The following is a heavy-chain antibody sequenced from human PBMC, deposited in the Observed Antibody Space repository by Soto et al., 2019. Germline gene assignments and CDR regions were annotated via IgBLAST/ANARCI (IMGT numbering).Heavy chain of an antibody. CDR2: IWYDGSNK. CDR1: GFTFSSYG. CDR3: AREKFADYYYGMDV. Sequence: RRLSCAASGFTFSSYGMHWVRQAPGKGLEWVAVIWYDGSNKYYADSVKGRFTISRDNSKNTLYLQMNSLRAEDTAVYYCAREKFADYYYGMDVWGQGTTVTVSS. V-gene: IGHV3-33*01. J-gene: IGHJ6*02. D-gene: IGHD2-21*01.